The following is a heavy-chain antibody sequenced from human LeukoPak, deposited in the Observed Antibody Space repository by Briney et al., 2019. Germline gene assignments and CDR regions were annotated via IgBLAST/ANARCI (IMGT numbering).Heavy chain of an antibody. V-gene: IGHV3-21*01. J-gene: IGHJ6*03. CDR2: ISSSSSYI. Sequence: GGSLRLSCAASGFTFSSYSMNWVRQAPGKGLEWVSSISSSSSYIYYADSVKGRFTISRDNAKNSLYLQMNSLRAEDTAVYYCARDSSGYYRSYYYYYYMDVWGKGTTVTISS. CDR3: ARDSSGYYRSYYYYYYMDV. CDR1: GFTFSSYS. D-gene: IGHD3-22*01.